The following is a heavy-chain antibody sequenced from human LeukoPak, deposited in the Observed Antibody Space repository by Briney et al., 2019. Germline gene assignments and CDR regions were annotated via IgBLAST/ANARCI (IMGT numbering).Heavy chain of an antibody. D-gene: IGHD6-13*01. CDR2: IYYSGST. CDR1: GGSISSYY. Sequence: PSETLSLTCTVSGGSISSYYWSWIRQPPGKGLEWIGYIYYSGSTNYNPSLKSRVTISVDTSKNQFSLKLSSVTAADTAVYYCARVKGYSSSCPGCWYFDLWGRGTLVTVSS. CDR3: ARVKGYSSSCPGCWYFDL. V-gene: IGHV4-59*01. J-gene: IGHJ2*01.